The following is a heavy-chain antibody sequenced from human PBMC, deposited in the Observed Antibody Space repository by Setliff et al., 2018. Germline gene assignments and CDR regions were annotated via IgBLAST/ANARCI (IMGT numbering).Heavy chain of an antibody. CDR3: TRACSGSHDY. CDR2: IYHSGTT. V-gene: IGHV4-4*02. D-gene: IGHD1-26*01. Sequence: SETLSLTCAVSGYSISSPNWWNWVRQPPGKGLEWSGEIYHSGTTNYNPSLKSRVTMSVDKSRNQFSLRLTSVTAADTAIYYCTRACSGSHDYWGQGTLVTVSS. J-gene: IGHJ4*02. CDR1: GYSISSPNW.